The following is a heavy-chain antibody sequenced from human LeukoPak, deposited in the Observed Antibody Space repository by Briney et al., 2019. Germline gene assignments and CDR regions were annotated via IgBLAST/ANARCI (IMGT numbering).Heavy chain of an antibody. V-gene: IGHV3-9*01. Sequence: GGSLRLSCAASGFTFDDYAMHWVRQAPGKGLEWVSGISWNSGSIGYADSVKGRFTISRDNAKNSLYLQMHSLRAEDTAVFYCSRGHRLVSNYFYYWGQGTLVTVSS. D-gene: IGHD6-6*01. J-gene: IGHJ4*02. CDR2: ISWNSGSI. CDR3: SRGHRLVSNYFYY. CDR1: GFTFDDYA.